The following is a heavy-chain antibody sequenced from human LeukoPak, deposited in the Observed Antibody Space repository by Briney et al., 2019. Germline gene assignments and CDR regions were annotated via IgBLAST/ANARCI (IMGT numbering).Heavy chain of an antibody. CDR3: AREGYSSGWPKFQH. V-gene: IGHV4-61*01. D-gene: IGHD6-19*01. CDR1: GGSVSSGSYY. Sequence: PSETLSLTCTVSGGSVSSGSYYWSWIRQPPGKGLEWIGYIYYSGSTNYNPSLKSRVTISVDTSKNQFSLKLSSVTAADTAVYYCAREGYSSGWPKFQHWGQGTLVTVSS. J-gene: IGHJ1*01. CDR2: IYYSGST.